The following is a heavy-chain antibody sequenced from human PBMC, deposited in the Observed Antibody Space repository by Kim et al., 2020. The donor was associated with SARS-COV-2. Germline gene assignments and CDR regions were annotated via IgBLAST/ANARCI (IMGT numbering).Heavy chain of an antibody. Sequence: SETLSLTCTVYGGSISSSSYYWGWIRQPPGKGLEWIGSIYYSGSTYYNPSLKSRVTISVDTSKNQFSLKLSSVTAADTAVYYCASLVVITDDAFDIWGQGTMVTVSS. CDR1: GGSISSSSYY. CDR3: ASLVVITDDAFDI. V-gene: IGHV4-39*01. CDR2: IYYSGST. D-gene: IGHD3-22*01. J-gene: IGHJ3*02.